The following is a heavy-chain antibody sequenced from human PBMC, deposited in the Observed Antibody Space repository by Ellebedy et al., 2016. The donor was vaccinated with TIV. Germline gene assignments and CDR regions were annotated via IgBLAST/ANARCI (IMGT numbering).Heavy chain of an antibody. CDR3: TREVIVETTTADAFDL. CDR2: IHYTWST. J-gene: IGHJ3*01. Sequence: SETLSPTXTVPGGSISSDNYFWGWIRHPPGKVLEWIGFIHYTWSTHYNPSLNSRVTISMDTSKNQFSLRLSSVTAADTAVYYCTREVIVETTTADAFDLWGQGTMVTVSS. D-gene: IGHD1-26*01. V-gene: IGHV4-31*03. CDR1: GGSISSDNYF.